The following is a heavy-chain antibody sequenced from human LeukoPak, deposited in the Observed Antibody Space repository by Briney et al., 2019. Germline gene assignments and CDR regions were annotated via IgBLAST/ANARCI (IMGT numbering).Heavy chain of an antibody. Sequence: GGSLRLSCAASGFTFSSYGMHWVRQAPGKGLEWVAVIWYDGSNKYYADSVKGRFTISRDSSKNTLYLQMNSLRAEDTAVYYCARGGNYDSRLDYWGQGTLVTVSS. CDR3: ARGGNYDSRLDY. V-gene: IGHV3-33*01. CDR1: GFTFSSYG. CDR2: IWYDGSNK. D-gene: IGHD3-22*01. J-gene: IGHJ4*02.